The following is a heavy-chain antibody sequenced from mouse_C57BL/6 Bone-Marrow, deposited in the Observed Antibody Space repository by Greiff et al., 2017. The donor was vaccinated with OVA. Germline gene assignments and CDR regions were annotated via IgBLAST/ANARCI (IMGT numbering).Heavy chain of an antibody. V-gene: IGHV1-63*01. CDR1: GYTFTNYW. D-gene: IGHD2-3*01. J-gene: IGHJ2*01. CDR3: ARCGFWDGYFYFDY. Sequence: VQLQQSGAELVRPGTSVKMSCKASGYTFTNYWIGWAKQRPGHGLEWIGDIYPGGGYTNSNEKFKGKATLTADKSASTAYMQFSSLTSEDSAIYYCARCGFWDGYFYFDYWGQGTTLTVSS. CDR2: IYPGGGYT.